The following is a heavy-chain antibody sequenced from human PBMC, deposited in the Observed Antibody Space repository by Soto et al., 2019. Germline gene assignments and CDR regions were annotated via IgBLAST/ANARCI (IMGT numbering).Heavy chain of an antibody. Sequence: LRLSCAATGFTLRSYAMHWVRQAPGKGLQWGTVISFDGSNKYYADSVKGRFTISRDNSRNTLYLQINSLRAEDTAVYYCARHRGYDILTASYCLDLLGQGTTVTVSS. CDR1: GFTLRSYA. J-gene: IGHJ6*02. V-gene: IGHV3-30-3*01. CDR2: ISFDGSNK. CDR3: ARHRGYDILTASYCLDL. D-gene: IGHD3-9*01.